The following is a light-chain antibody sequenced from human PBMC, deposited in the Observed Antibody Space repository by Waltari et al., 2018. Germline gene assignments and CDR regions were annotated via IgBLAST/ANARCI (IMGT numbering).Light chain of an antibody. CDR1: PLRNQH. CDR2: KDI. CDR3: QSADYSDTFVL. J-gene: IGLJ2*01. V-gene: IGLV3-25*03. Sequence: SDELTQPPSLSVPPGQTARITCSGNPLRNQHVPWYQQRLGQAPMLVMYKDIERPSGISERFSGSSSGTTVTLIINAVQAEDEAEYYCQSADYSDTFVLFGGGTRLTVL.